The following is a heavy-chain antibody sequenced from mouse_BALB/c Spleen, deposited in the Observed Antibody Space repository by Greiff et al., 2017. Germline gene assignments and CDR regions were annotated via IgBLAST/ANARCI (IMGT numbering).Heavy chain of an antibody. V-gene: IGHV5-17*02. Sequence: EVKVVESGGGLVQPGGSRKLSCAASGFTFSSFGMHWVRQAPEKGLEWVAYISSGSSTIYYADTVKGRFTISRDNPKNTLFLQMTSLRSEDTAMYYCARGGGTVYYFDYWGQGTTLTVSS. CDR1: GFTFSSFG. D-gene: IGHD4-1*01. CDR3: ARGGGTVYYFDY. J-gene: IGHJ2*01. CDR2: ISSGSSTI.